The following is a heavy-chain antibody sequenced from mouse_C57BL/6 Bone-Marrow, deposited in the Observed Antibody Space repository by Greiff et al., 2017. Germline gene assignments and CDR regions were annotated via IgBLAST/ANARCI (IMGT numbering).Heavy chain of an antibody. CDR1: GYTFTDYY. J-gene: IGHJ2*01. D-gene: IGHD3-2*02. CDR2: IYPGSGNT. V-gene: IGHV1-76*01. CDR3: ARSGSNYCDY. Sequence: QVQLQQSGAELVRPGASVKLSCKASGYTFTDYYINWVKQRPGQGLEWIARIYPGSGNTYYNEKFKGKATLTAEKSSSTAYMQLSSLTSEDSAVXFCARSGSNYCDYWGQGTTRTVSS.